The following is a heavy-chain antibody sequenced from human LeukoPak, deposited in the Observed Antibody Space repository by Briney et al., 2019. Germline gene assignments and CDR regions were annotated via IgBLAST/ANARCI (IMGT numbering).Heavy chain of an antibody. V-gene: IGHV1-69*13. J-gene: IGHJ4*02. CDR3: ASAAERDYVADY. D-gene: IGHD4-17*01. Sequence: SVKVSCKASGGTFRSYAIRWVRQAPGQGLEWMGGIIPIFGTANYAQKFQGRVTITADESTSTAYMELSSLRSEDTAVYYCASAAERDYVADYWGQGTLVTVSS. CDR2: IIPIFGTA. CDR1: GGTFRSYA.